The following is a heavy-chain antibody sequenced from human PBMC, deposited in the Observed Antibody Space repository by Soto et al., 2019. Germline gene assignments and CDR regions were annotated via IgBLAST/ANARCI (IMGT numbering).Heavy chain of an antibody. D-gene: IGHD3-22*01. V-gene: IGHV1-2*04. J-gene: IGHJ6*02. CDR3: AREGGNYYDSSGYQGPIIYYYGMDV. Sequence: ASVKVSCKASGYTFTGYYMHWVRQAPGQGFEWMGWINPNSGGTNYAQKFQGWVTMTRDTSISTAYMELSRLRSDDTAVYYCAREGGNYYDSSGYQGPIIYYYGMDVWGQGTTVTVSS. CDR1: GYTFTGYY. CDR2: INPNSGGT.